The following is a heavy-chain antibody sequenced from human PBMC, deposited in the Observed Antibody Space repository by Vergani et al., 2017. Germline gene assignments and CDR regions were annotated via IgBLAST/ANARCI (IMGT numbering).Heavy chain of an antibody. V-gene: IGHV3-7*01. CDR2: IKQDGSEK. CDR1: GFTFSSYW. CDR3: ARDSIVVVPAATDAFDI. J-gene: IGHJ3*02. Sequence: EVQLVESGGGLVQPGGSLRLSCAASGFTFSSYWMSWVRQAPGKGLEWVANIKQDGSEKYYVDSVKGRFTISRDNAKNSLYLQMNSLRAEDTAVYYCARDSIVVVPAATDAFDIWGQGTMVTVSS. D-gene: IGHD2-2*01.